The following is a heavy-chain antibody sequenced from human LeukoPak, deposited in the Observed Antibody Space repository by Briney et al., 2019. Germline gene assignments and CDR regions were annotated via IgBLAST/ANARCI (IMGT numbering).Heavy chain of an antibody. CDR3: ARASSLRY. CDR2: INPDSGGT. Sequence: ASVKVSCKASGYTFTAYYLHWVRQAPGRGLEWMGWINPDSGGTNYAQKFQGRVTMTRDTSISTGYMEVNRLTSDDTAIYYCARASSLRYWGQGTLVTVSS. J-gene: IGHJ4*02. V-gene: IGHV1-2*02. CDR1: GYTFTAYY. D-gene: IGHD2-2*01.